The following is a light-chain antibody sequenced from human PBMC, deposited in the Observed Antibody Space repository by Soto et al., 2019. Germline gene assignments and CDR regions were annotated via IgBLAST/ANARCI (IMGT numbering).Light chain of an antibody. CDR1: SSDVGGYNY. Sequence: QSALTQPRSVSGTPGQSVTISCTGTSSDVGGYNYVSWYQQHPGKAPKLMIHDVSKRPSGVPDRFSGSKSGNTASRTISGRQAEAEADYECCSYAGSYTFEVFGTGTKLTVL. CDR2: DVS. CDR3: CSYAGSYTFEV. J-gene: IGLJ1*01. V-gene: IGLV2-11*01.